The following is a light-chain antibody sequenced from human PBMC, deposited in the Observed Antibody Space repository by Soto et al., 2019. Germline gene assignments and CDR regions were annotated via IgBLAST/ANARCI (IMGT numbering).Light chain of an antibody. Sequence: QSALTQPASASASPGQSITISCTATSSDVATFDLVSWYQQHPGKAPKRIIYEGVKRPSGVSNRFSGSKSGNTASLTISGLQAEDEADYYCSSYAGGSTYVFGTGTKLTVL. CDR3: SSYAGGSTYV. J-gene: IGLJ1*01. CDR2: EGV. V-gene: IGLV2-23*01. CDR1: SSDVATFDL.